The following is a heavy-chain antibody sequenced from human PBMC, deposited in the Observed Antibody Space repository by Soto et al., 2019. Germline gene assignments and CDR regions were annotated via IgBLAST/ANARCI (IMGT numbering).Heavy chain of an antibody. CDR1: GYTFTSYS. D-gene: IGHD2-2*01. Sequence: GASVKVSSKAPGYTFTSYSMHSVRQAPGQRLEWMGWINAGNGNTKYSQKFQGRVTITRDTSASTAYMELSSLRAEDTAVYYCARDRLEGYCISTSCSRGITYYYGMDVWGQGTTVTVS. CDR2: INAGNGNT. V-gene: IGHV1-3*01. CDR3: ARDRLEGYCISTSCSRGITYYYGMDV. J-gene: IGHJ6*02.